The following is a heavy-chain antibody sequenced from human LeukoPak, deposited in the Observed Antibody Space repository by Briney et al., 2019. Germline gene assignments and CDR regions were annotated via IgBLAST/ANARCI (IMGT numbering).Heavy chain of an antibody. J-gene: IGHJ4*02. Sequence: SETLSLTCTVSGGSISSSSYYWGWIRQPPGKGLEWIGSIYYSGSTYYNPSLKSRVTISVDTSKNQFSLKLSSMTAADTAVYYCARTWIQLWLLYYWGQGTLVIVSS. V-gene: IGHV4-39*01. CDR2: IYYSGST. CDR3: ARTWIQLWLLYY. CDR1: GGSISSSSYY. D-gene: IGHD5-18*01.